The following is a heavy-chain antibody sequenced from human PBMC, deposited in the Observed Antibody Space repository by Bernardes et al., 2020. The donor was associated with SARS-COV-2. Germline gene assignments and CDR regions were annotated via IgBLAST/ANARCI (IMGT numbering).Heavy chain of an antibody. CDR1: GYTFTSYG. CDR3: ARAGDFPRTDYYYYGMDV. Sequence: ASVKVSCKASGYTFTSYGISWVRQAPGQGLEWMGWISAYNGNTNYAQKLQGRVTMTTDTSTSTAYMELRSLRSDDTAVYYCARAGDFPRTDYYYYGMDVWGQGTTVTVSS. J-gene: IGHJ6*02. D-gene: IGHD3-3*01. V-gene: IGHV1-18*04. CDR2: ISAYNGNT.